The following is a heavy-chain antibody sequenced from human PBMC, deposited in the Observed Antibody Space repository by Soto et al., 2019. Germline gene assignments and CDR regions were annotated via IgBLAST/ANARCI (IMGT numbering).Heavy chain of an antibody. J-gene: IGHJ3*02. CDR1: GYTLTGLS. V-gene: IGHV1-24*01. CDR2: FDPEDGET. Sequence: ASVKVSCKVSGYTLTGLSMHWVRRAPGKGLEWMGGFDPEDGETIYAQKFQGRVTMTEDTSTDTAYMELSSLRSEDTAVYYCATRVVAAFDAFDIWGQGTMVTVSS. D-gene: IGHD2-15*01. CDR3: ATRVVAAFDAFDI.